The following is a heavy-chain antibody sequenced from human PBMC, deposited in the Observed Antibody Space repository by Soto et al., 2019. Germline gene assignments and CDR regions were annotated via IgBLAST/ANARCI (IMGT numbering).Heavy chain of an antibody. J-gene: IGHJ6*02. V-gene: IGHV3-7*03. Sequence: GSLRLSCAISESTVRRDWMNWVRQAPGKGLEWVAHTNQDGSDKNYVDSVKGRFTISRDNAKNTLYLQMNSLRADDTAVYYCARVRALAADGMAVWFQGTTLTVSS. CDR1: ESTVRRDW. CDR3: ARVRALAADGMAV. CDR2: TNQDGSDK. D-gene: IGHD6-19*01.